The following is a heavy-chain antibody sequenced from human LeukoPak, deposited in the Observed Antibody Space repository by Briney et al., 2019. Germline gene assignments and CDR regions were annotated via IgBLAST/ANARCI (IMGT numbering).Heavy chain of an antibody. CDR2: ISGSGGST. D-gene: IGHD3-22*01. J-gene: IGHJ3*02. CDR3: ARESANDNDSSGYSDAFDI. V-gene: IGHV3-23*01. Sequence: PGGSLRLSCAASGFTFSSYAMSWVRQAPGKGLEWVSAISGSGGSTYYADSVKGRFTISRDNSKNTLYLQMNSLRAEDTAVYYCARESANDNDSSGYSDAFDIWGQGTMVTVSS. CDR1: GFTFSSYA.